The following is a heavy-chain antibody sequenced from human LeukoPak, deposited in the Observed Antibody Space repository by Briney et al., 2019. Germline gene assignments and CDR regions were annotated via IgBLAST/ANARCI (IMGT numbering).Heavy chain of an antibody. CDR2: INTYNGNT. V-gene: IGHV1-18*04. CDR1: GYTFTNSD. CDR3: ARVPADYDFWSVHYYYYMDV. J-gene: IGHJ6*03. Sequence: GASVKVSCKASGYTFTNSDFTWVRQAPGRGLEWMGWINTYNGNTNYAPKFQGRVTMTTDTSTSTAYMELRSLRSDDTAVYYCARVPADYDFWSVHYYYYMDVWGKGTTVTVSS. D-gene: IGHD3-3*01.